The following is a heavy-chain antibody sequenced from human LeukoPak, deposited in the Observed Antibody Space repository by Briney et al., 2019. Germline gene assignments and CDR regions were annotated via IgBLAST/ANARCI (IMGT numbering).Heavy chain of an antibody. CDR2: ISYDGSNK. CDR1: GFTFSSYG. Sequence: PGGSLRLSCAASGFTFSSYGMHWVRQAPGKGLEWVAVISYDGSNKYYADSVKGRFTISRDNSKNTLYLQMNSLRAEDTAVYYCASETTDDAFDIWGQGTMVTVSS. D-gene: IGHD4-17*01. CDR3: ASETTDDAFDI. V-gene: IGHV3-30*03. J-gene: IGHJ3*02.